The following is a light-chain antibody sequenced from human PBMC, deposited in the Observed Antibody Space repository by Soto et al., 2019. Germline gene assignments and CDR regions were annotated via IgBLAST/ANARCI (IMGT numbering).Light chain of an antibody. V-gene: IGKV4-1*01. CDR1: QSVLYSSNSKNY. CDR2: WAS. CDR3: QQYYSTPLT. J-gene: IGKJ4*01. Sequence: DIVMTQSPDSLAVSLGERATINCKSSQSVLYSSNSKNYLAWYQQKPGQPPKLLIYWASTRESGVPDRFSGSGSGTDFTLTISGLQAEDVAVYYCQQYYSTPLTFGGGTKVEI.